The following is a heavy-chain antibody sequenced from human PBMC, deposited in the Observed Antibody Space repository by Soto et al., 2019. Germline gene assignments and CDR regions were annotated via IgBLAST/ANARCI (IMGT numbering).Heavy chain of an antibody. Sequence: DVQLLESGAGLVQPGGSLRLSCAASGFTFSNYTMAWVRQAPGRGLEWVSIISTSGFTTFYADSVKGRFTISRDNSKDSVFLQMNSLRDEDTAVYYCAKGSGYCPAGTCYRYFDYWGQGNLVTVSS. D-gene: IGHD2-8*02. J-gene: IGHJ4*02. CDR2: ISTSGFTT. CDR1: GFTFSNYT. V-gene: IGHV3-23*01. CDR3: AKGSGYCPAGTCYRYFDY.